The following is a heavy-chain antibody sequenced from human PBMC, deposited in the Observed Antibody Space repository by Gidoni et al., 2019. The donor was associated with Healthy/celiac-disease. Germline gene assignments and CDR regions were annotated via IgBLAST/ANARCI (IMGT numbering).Heavy chain of an antibody. CDR2: ISGSGGSK. CDR1: GFTFSSHA. J-gene: IGHJ4*02. D-gene: IGHD3-3*01. V-gene: IGHV3-23*01. Sequence: EVQLLESGGGLVQPGGSLRLSCAASGFTFSSHAMRWVRQAPGKGLEWVSAISGSGGSKYYADSVKGRFTISRDNSKNTVYLQMKSLRAEDTAVYYCANARDFWSGYYYYFDYWGQGTLVTVSS. CDR3: ANARDFWSGYYYYFDY.